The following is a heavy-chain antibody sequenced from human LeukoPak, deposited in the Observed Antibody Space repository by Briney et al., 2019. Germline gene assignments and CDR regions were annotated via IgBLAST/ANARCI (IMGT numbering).Heavy chain of an antibody. D-gene: IGHD6-13*01. CDR3: ATIADSNFDY. V-gene: IGHV4-39*07. CDR2: IYYSGST. Sequence: SETLSLTCTVSGGSISSSSYYWGWIRQPPGKGLEWIGSIYYSGSTYYNPSLKSRVTISVDTSKNQFSLKLSSVTAADTAVYYCATIADSNFDYWGQGTLVTVSS. CDR1: GGSISSSSYY. J-gene: IGHJ4*02.